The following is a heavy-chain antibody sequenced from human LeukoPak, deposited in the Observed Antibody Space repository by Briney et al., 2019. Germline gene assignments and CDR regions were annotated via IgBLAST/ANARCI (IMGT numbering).Heavy chain of an antibody. J-gene: IGHJ5*02. CDR2: MNPNSGNT. CDR1: GYTSSSYD. CDR3: ARDVGWFDP. Sequence: ASVKVSCKASGYTSSSYDVNWVRQATGQGLEWMGWMNPNSGNTGYAQKFQGRVIITRDTSASTAYMELSSLRSEDTAVYYCARDVGWFDPWGQGTLVTVSS. D-gene: IGHD1-26*01. V-gene: IGHV1-8*01.